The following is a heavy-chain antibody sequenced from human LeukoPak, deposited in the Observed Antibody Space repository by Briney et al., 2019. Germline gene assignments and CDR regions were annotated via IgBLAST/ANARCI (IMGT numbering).Heavy chain of an antibody. CDR3: ARKDSGYYYVFDY. CDR2: ISSSSSYT. CDR1: GFTFSDYY. Sequence: GGSLRLSCAASGFTFSDYYMSWIRQAPGKGLEWVSYISSSSSYTNYADSVKGRFTISRDNAKNSLYLQMNSLRAEDTAVYYCARKDSGYYYVFDYWGQGTLVTVSS. D-gene: IGHD3-22*01. J-gene: IGHJ4*02. V-gene: IGHV3-11*03.